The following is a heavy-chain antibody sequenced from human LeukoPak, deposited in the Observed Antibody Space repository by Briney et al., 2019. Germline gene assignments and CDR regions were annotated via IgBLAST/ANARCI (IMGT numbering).Heavy chain of an antibody. D-gene: IGHD4-17*01. CDR1: GFTFSSYA. Sequence: GGSLRLSCAASGFTFSSYAMSWVRQAPGKGPEWVSAISGSGGSTYYADSVKGRFTISRDNSKNTLYLQMNSPRAEDTAVYYCAKGSTVTTKLNWFDPWGQGTLVTVSS. V-gene: IGHV3-23*01. CDR2: ISGSGGST. J-gene: IGHJ5*02. CDR3: AKGSTVTTKLNWFDP.